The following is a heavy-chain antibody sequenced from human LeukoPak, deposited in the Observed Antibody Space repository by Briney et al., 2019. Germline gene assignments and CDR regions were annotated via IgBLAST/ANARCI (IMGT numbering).Heavy chain of an antibody. CDR3: ARDYNWNYEEFDY. CDR1: GFTVSSNY. CDR2: IYSGGST. J-gene: IGHJ4*02. D-gene: IGHD1-7*01. V-gene: IGHV3-53*01. Sequence: PGGSLRLSCAASGFTVSSNYMSWVRQAPGKGLEWVSVIYSGGSTYYADSVKGRFTISRDNSKNTLYLQMNSLRAEDTAVYYCARDYNWNYEEFDYWGQGTLVTVSS.